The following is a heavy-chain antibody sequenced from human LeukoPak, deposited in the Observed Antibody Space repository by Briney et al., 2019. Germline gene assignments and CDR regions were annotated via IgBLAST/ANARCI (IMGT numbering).Heavy chain of an antibody. CDR3: TTGSYHESSGYRFDY. CDR1: GLTFGDNA. CDR2: IRNKGNGGTT. V-gene: IGHV3-49*04. Sequence: GGSLRLSCTTSGLTFGDNAMSWVRQAPGKGLEWVGFIRNKGNGGTTEYAASVKGRFTISRDDSESVTYLQMNSLRTEDTAVYYCTTGSYHESSGYRFDYWGQGTLVTVSS. D-gene: IGHD3-22*01. J-gene: IGHJ4*02.